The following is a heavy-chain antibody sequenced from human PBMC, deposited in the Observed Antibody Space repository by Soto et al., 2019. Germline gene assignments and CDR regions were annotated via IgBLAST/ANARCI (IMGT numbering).Heavy chain of an antibody. V-gene: IGHV4-59*08. CDR3: ARQMFIGGMDV. Sequence: QVQLQESGPGLVKPSETLSLTCTVSGASISSYYWSWIRQPPGKGLEWIGYIYYSGSTNYNPPLKSRVTIPVDTSKNQFSLRMSSVTAADTAVYHCARQMFIGGMDVWGQGTTVTGSS. D-gene: IGHD2-15*01. J-gene: IGHJ6*02. CDR2: IYYSGST. CDR1: GASISSYY.